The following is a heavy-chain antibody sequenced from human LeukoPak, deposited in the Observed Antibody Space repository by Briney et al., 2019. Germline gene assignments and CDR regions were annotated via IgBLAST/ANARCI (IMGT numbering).Heavy chain of an antibody. V-gene: IGHV3-49*04. CDR3: TRDRGAYNLYDY. D-gene: IGHD1-1*01. J-gene: IGHJ4*02. Sequence: GGSLRLSCAASGFTVSSNYMSWVRQAPGKGLEWVGFIRSKAYGETADYAASVKGRFTISRDDSKAIAYLQMNSLKTEDTAVYHCTRDRGAYNLYDYWGQGTLVTVSS. CDR2: IRSKAYGETA. CDR1: GFTVSSNY.